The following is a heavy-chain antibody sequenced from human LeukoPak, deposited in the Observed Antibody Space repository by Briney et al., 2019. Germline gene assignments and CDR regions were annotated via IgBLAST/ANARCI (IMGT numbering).Heavy chain of an antibody. CDR2: ISGSGGST. J-gene: IGHJ6*03. D-gene: IGHD2-2*01. CDR1: GFTFSSYA. CDR3: ANLRVPAAIRYYYYMDV. Sequence: PGGSLRLSCAASGFTFSSYAMSWVRQALGKGLEWVSAISGSGGSTYYADSVKGRFTISRDNSKNTLYLQMNSLRAEDTAVYYCANLRVPAAIRYYYYMDVWGKGTTVTVSS. V-gene: IGHV3-23*01.